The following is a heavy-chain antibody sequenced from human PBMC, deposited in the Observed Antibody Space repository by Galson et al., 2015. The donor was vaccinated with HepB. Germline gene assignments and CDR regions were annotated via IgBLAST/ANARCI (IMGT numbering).Heavy chain of an antibody. CDR3: ARGEVTIFGVVISWTEYFQH. CDR2: INHSGST. J-gene: IGHJ1*01. CDR1: CGSFSGYY. Sequence: ETLSLTCAVYCGSFSGYYWSWIRQPPGKGLEWIGEINHSGSTNYNPSLKSRVTISVDTSKNQFSLKLSSVTAADTAVYYCARGEVTIFGVVISWTEYFQHWGQGTLVTVSS. V-gene: IGHV4-34*01. D-gene: IGHD3-3*01.